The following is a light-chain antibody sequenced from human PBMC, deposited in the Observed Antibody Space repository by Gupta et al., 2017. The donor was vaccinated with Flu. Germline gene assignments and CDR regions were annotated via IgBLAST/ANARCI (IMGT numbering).Light chain of an antibody. V-gene: IGLV3-25*03. Sequence: PGKTARITCSGDTLPKQYAYWFQQKPGQAPVLVIYKDNERPSGIPERFSGSSSGTRVTLTISGIQAEDEADYYCQSSDSSATWVFGGGTKLTVL. CDR3: QSSDSSATWV. J-gene: IGLJ3*02. CDR1: TLPKQY. CDR2: KDN.